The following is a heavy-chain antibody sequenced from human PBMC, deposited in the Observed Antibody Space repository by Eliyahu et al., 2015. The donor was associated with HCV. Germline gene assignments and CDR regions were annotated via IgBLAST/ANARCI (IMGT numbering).Heavy chain of an antibody. D-gene: IGHD4-17*01. Sequence: VSGGSISSYFWSWIXQPPGKGLEWIGYXYYSGRTNYHPSLKSRVSISVDTSKNQFSLKLSSVTAADTAVYYCARRDGDYHYAMDVWGQGTTVTVSS. CDR2: XYYSGRT. V-gene: IGHV4-59*01. J-gene: IGHJ6*02. CDR3: ARRDGDYHYAMDV. CDR1: GGSISSYF.